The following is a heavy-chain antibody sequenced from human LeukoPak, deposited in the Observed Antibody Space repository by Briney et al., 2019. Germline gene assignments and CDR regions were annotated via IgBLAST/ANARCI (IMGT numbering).Heavy chain of an antibody. CDR1: GGSISSGGYY. V-gene: IGHV4-31*03. D-gene: IGHD6-13*01. J-gene: IGHJ4*02. CDR2: IYYSGST. CDR3: ARVTAESSSWYPYHWFFDY. Sequence: PSETLSLTCTVSGGSISSGGYYWSWIRQHPGKGLEWIGYIYYSGSTYYNPSLKSRVTISVDTSKNQFSLKLSSVTAADTAVYYCARVTAESSSWYPYHWFFDYWGQGTLVTVSS.